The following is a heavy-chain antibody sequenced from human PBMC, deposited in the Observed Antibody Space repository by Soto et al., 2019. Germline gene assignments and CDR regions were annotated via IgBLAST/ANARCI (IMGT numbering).Heavy chain of an antibody. CDR3: ARDDALLRFLEWLEFDP. CDR1: GGTFSSYT. CDR2: IIPNIGNT. Sequence: ASVKVSCKASGGTFSSYTISWVRQAPGQGLEWMGWIIPNIGNTNYAQKLQGRVTMTTDTSTSTAYMELRSLRSDDTAVYYCARDDALLRFLEWLEFDPWGQGTLVTVSS. D-gene: IGHD3-3*01. J-gene: IGHJ5*02. V-gene: IGHV1-18*01.